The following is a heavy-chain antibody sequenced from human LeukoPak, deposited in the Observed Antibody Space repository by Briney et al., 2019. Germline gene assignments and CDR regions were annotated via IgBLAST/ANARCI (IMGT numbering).Heavy chain of an antibody. V-gene: IGHV3-23*01. CDR3: AKGAQDYGDSTTDY. D-gene: IGHD4-17*01. CDR2: ISGSGGRT. CDR1: AFTFSNYA. Sequence: PGGSLRLPCAASAFTFSNYAMSWFRQAPGRGPEWVSVISGSGGRTYYADSVKGRFTISRDNSKNTLFLQMNSLRVEDTAVYYCAKGAQDYGDSTTDYWGQGTRVTVSS. J-gene: IGHJ4*02.